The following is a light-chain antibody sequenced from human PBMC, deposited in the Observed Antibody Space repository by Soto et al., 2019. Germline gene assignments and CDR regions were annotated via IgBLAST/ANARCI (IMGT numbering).Light chain of an antibody. J-gene: IGKJ4*01. CDR1: QSVSSR. Sequence: EIVITQSPGTLSLSPGERATLSCRASQSVSSRLAWYQQKPGQAPRLLIYGGSSRATGIPVRFSGSGSGTDFTLTISSLEPEDFAVYYCQQRSDWLTFGGGTKV. CDR3: QQRSDWLT. V-gene: IGKV3-11*01. CDR2: GGS.